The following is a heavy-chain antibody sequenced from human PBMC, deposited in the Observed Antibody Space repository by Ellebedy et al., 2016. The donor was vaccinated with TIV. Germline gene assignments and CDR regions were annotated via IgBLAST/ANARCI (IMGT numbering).Heavy chain of an antibody. D-gene: IGHD1-26*01. J-gene: IGHJ2*01. V-gene: IGHV3-23*01. Sequence: PGGSLRLSCAASGFTFSRYAMSWVRQAPGKGLEWVSATSGSVGSTYYADSVKGRFTISRDNSTNTLYLQMTSLRAEDTAVYYCAKLRGATGSWYFDLWGRGTLVTVSS. CDR1: GFTFSRYA. CDR2: TSGSVGST. CDR3: AKLRGATGSWYFDL.